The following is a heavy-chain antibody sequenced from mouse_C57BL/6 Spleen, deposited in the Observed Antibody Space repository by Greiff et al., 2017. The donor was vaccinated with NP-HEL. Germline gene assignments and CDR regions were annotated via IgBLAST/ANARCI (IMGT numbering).Heavy chain of an antibody. V-gene: IGHV1-18*01. D-gene: IGHD2-3*01. CDR2: INPNNGGT. CDR1: GYTFTDYN. J-gene: IGHJ3*01. Sequence: VQLQQSGPELVKPGASVKIPCKASGYTFTDYNMDWVKQSHGKSLEWIGDINPNNGGTNYNQKFKGKATLTVDKSSSTAYMELRSLTSEDTAVYYCARGRGYVGYFAWFAYWGQGTLVTVSA. CDR3: ARGRGYVGYFAWFAY.